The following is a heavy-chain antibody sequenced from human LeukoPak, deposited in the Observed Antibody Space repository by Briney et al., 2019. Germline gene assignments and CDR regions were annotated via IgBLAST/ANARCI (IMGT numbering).Heavy chain of an antibody. CDR3: ARDRGSYRTFDY. Sequence: GASVKVSCKASGYTFTSYYMHWVRQAPGQGLEWMGIISPSGGSTSYAQKFQGRVTMTRDTSTSTVYMELSSLRSEDTAVYYCARDRGSYRTFDYWGQGTLVTVSS. V-gene: IGHV1-46*01. J-gene: IGHJ4*02. CDR2: ISPSGGST. D-gene: IGHD1-26*01. CDR1: GYTFTSYY.